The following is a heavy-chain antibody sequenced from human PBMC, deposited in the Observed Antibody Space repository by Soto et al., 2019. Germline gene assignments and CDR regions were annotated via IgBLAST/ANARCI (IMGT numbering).Heavy chain of an antibody. CDR1: GGSISSGPYS. CDR2: FHYSGRT. CDR3: ARLAGYCSGTSCYGYYGMDV. Sequence: SETLSLTCSVSGGSISSGPYSWGWIRQPPGKGLDWIGTFHYSGRTYYSPSLESRVTISVDTSKNQFSLKVSSVTAADTAVFYCARLAGYCSGTSCYGYYGMDVWGQGTTVTVSS. V-gene: IGHV4-39*01. D-gene: IGHD2-2*01. J-gene: IGHJ6*02.